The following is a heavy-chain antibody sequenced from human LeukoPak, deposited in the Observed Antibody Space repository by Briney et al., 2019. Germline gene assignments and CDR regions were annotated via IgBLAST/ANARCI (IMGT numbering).Heavy chain of an antibody. CDR1: GVSFDDYY. CDR2: INHSGYT. CDR3: TRMTAGHDY. D-gene: IGHD2-21*02. Sequence: SETLSLTCAISGVSFDDYYWAWVRQTPGKGLEWIGEINHSGYTNDSPSLRSRVTLSIDTSRKQFSLNLRSVTVADAGTYYCTRMTAGHDYWGQGTLVTVSS. J-gene: IGHJ4*02. V-gene: IGHV4-34*01.